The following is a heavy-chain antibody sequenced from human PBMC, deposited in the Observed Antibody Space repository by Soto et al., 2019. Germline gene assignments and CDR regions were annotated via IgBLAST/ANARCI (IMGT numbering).Heavy chain of an antibody. D-gene: IGHD3-3*01. CDR1: GGTFSSYA. Sequence: QVQLVQSGAEVKKPGSSVKVSCKASGGTFSSYAISWVRQAPGQGLEWMGGIIPIFGTANYAQKFQGRVTTTADESTSTAYMELSSLRSEDTAVYYCARGTYYDFWSGYYTDYYYGMDVWGQGTTVTVSS. CDR3: ARGTYYDFWSGYYTDYYYGMDV. J-gene: IGHJ6*02. V-gene: IGHV1-69*01. CDR2: IIPIFGTA.